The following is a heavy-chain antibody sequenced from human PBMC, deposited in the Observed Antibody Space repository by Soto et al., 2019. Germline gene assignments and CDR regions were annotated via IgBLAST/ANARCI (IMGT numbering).Heavy chain of an antibody. J-gene: IGHJ4*02. D-gene: IGHD3-9*01. CDR3: TYYDVLTGPH. CDR1: GFTFSDYS. Sequence: GGSLRLSCAASGFTFSDYSMKWVRQAPGKGLEWVSYISSSSSTIQYADSVKGRFSVSRDNARNSLYLQMNSLKAEDTAVYYGTYYDVLTGPHGGQGTLVTVSS. V-gene: IGHV3-48*01. CDR2: ISSSSSTI.